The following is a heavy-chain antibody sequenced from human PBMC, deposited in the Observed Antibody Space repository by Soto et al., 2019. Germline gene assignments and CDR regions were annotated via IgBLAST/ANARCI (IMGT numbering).Heavy chain of an antibody. V-gene: IGHV3-30-3*01. Sequence: QVQLVESGGGVVQPGGSLRLSCAASGFIFSNYAMYWVRQAPGKGPDWVAVISHDGSNKDYADSVKGRFTMSRDNSKNTLYLQMNSLKPDDTAMYYCARGDIVVNGPFDYWGQGTLVTVSS. CDR2: ISHDGSNK. J-gene: IGHJ4*02. D-gene: IGHD3-22*01. CDR1: GFIFSNYA. CDR3: ARGDIVVNGPFDY.